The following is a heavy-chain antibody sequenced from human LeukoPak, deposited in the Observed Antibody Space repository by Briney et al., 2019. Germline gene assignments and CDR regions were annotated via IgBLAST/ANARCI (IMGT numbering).Heavy chain of an antibody. CDR2: ISGSGTRT. CDR3: AKDADISVELVVITSFDS. V-gene: IGHV3-23*01. Sequence: GGSLRLSCAASRFTFSAYGMNWVRHTPGKGLEWGSAISGSGTRTYHANSVKGRFTISRDNSKNTLYLQMKRPRAEDTGLYYCAKDADISVELVVITSFDSWGQGTLVTVSS. J-gene: IGHJ4*02. D-gene: IGHD3-22*01. CDR1: RFTFSAYG.